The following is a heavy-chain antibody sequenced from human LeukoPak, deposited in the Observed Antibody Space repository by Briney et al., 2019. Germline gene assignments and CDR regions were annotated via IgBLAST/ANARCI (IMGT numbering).Heavy chain of an antibody. CDR1: GYTFTGYY. V-gene: IGHV1-2*02. CDR2: INPNSGGT. CDR3: ARDRIAGTTLPPRNWFDP. J-gene: IGHJ5*02. Sequence: ASVKVSCKASGYTFTGYYMHWVRQAPGQGLEWMGWINPNSGGTNYAQKFQGRVTMTRDTSISTAYMELSRLRSDDTAVYYCARDRIAGTTLPPRNWFDPWGQGTLVTVSS. D-gene: IGHD1-1*01.